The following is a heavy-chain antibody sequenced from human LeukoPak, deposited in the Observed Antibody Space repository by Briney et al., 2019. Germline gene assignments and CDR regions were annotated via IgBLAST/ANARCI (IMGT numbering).Heavy chain of an antibody. D-gene: IGHD6-19*01. CDR3: AKDPDSSGWYESAFDI. Sequence: GGSLRLSCAASGFTFSSYEVNWVRQAPGKGLEWVSAISGSGGSTYYADSVKGRFTISRDNSKNTLYLQMNSLRAEDTAVYYCAKDPDSSGWYESAFDIWGQGTMVTVSS. V-gene: IGHV3-23*01. CDR1: GFTFSSYE. J-gene: IGHJ3*02. CDR2: ISGSGGST.